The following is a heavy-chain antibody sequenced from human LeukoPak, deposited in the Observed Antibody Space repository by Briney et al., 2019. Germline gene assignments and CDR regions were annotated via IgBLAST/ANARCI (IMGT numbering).Heavy chain of an antibody. J-gene: IGHJ4*02. V-gene: IGHV4-4*07. Sequence: SETLSLTCTVSGGSISSYYWSWIRQPAGKGLEWIGRIYTSGSTNYNPSLKSRVTMTGDTSISTAYMELSRLSSDDTAVYFCAGRPDTSTVAIFDYWGQGTLVTISS. CDR2: IYTSGST. CDR1: GGSISSYY. CDR3: AGRPDTSTVAIFDY. D-gene: IGHD5-18*01.